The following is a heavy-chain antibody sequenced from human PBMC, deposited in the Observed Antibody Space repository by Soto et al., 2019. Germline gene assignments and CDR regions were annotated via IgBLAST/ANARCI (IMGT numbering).Heavy chain of an antibody. J-gene: IGHJ4*02. CDR1: GFTFSSYG. Sequence: GGSLRLSCAASGFTFSSYGMHWVRQAPGKGLEWVAVISYDGSNKYYADSVKGRFTISRDNSKNTLYLQMNSLRAEDTAVYYCAKSRIAAAGKYPDYWGQGTLVTVSS. D-gene: IGHD6-13*01. V-gene: IGHV3-30*18. CDR3: AKSRIAAAGKYPDY. CDR2: ISYDGSNK.